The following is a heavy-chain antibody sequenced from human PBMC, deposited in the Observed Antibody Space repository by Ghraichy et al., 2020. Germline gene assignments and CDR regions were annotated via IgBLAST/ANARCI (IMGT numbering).Heavy chain of an antibody. CDR2: IYYSGST. Sequence: LSLTCTVSGGSISSYYWSWIRQPPGKGLEWIGYIYYSGSTNYNPSLKSRVTISVDTSKNQFSLKLSSVTAADTAVYYCARDRRDGLDYWGQGTLVTVSS. J-gene: IGHJ4*02. CDR1: GGSISSYY. CDR3: ARDRRDGLDY. V-gene: IGHV4-59*01.